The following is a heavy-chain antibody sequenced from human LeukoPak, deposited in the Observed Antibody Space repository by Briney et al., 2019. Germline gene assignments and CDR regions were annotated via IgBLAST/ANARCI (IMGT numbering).Heavy chain of an antibody. CDR3: VKDFVVVPGLVNYFDY. CDR2: VCGSIGST. J-gene: IGHJ4*02. V-gene: IGHV3-23*01. Sequence: GGSLRLSCAASGFSFSNYAMSGVRQGPGKGLGWGSAVCGSIGSTFYTDSVKGRFTISRDNSKNTLSLQMNSLRVEDTAVSYCVKDFVVVPGLVNYFDYWGQGTLVTVSS. CDR1: GFSFSNYA. D-gene: IGHD2-2*01.